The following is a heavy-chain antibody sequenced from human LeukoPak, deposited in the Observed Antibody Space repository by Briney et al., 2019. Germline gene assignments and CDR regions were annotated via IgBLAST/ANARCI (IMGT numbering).Heavy chain of an antibody. V-gene: IGHV4-34*01. CDR2: LNDGGDT. J-gene: IGHJ6*03. Sequence: PTETQSLTCGVYGPPFSGYDWSWVPQPPGKALEWIGDLNDGGDTNYNPSLKSRLTMSVDTSKNHFFLEVRSMTAADTAVYYCARGLGWKVATMGLFFMDVWGEGTTVTVSS. CDR1: GPPFSGYD. D-gene: IGHD5-24*01. CDR3: ARGLGWKVATMGLFFMDV.